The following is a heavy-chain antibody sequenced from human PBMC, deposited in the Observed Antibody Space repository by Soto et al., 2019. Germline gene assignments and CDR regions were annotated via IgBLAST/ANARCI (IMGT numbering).Heavy chain of an antibody. CDR1: GGTFSSYA. Sequence: SVKVSFKASGGTFSSYAISWVRQAPGQGLEWMGGIIPIFGTANYAQKFQGRVTITADKSTSTAYMEPSSLRSKDTAVYYCATKPYSSSWYGATYYYYGMDVWGQGTTVTVSS. V-gene: IGHV1-69*06. CDR2: IIPIFGTA. D-gene: IGHD6-13*01. J-gene: IGHJ6*02. CDR3: ATKPYSSSWYGATYYYYGMDV.